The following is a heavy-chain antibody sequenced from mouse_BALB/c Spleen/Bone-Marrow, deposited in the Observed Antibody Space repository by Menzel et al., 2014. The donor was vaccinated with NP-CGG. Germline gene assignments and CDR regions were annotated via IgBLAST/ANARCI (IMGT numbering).Heavy chain of an antibody. CDR2: IYPGDGDT. V-gene: IGHV1-80*01. J-gene: IGHJ3*01. Sequence: QVQLQQSGAELVRPGSSVKISCKASGYASSSYWMNWVKQRPGQGLEWIGQIYPGDGDTNYNGKFKGKATLTTDKSSSTAYMQLSSLTSEDSAVYFCALYGNYAGNWGQGTLVTVSA. CDR1: GYASSSYW. CDR3: ALYGNYAGN. D-gene: IGHD2-1*01.